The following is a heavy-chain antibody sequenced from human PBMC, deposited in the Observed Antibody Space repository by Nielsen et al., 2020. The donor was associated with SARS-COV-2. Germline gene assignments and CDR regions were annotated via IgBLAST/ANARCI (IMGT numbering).Heavy chain of an antibody. V-gene: IGHV3-74*01. D-gene: IGHD4-17*01. CDR3: AKGGDDYGIFGYYYGMDV. CDR2: INSDGSST. Sequence: GGSLRLSCAASGFTFSSYWMHWVRQAPGKGLVWVSRINSDGSSTSYADSVKGRFTISRDNAKNTLYLQMNSLRTEDTALYYCAKGGDDYGIFGYYYGMDVWGQGTTVTVSS. J-gene: IGHJ6*02. CDR1: GFTFSSYW.